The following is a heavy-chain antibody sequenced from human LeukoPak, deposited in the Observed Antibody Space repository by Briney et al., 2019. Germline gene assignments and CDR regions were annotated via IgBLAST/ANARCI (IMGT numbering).Heavy chain of an antibody. V-gene: IGHV1-69*06. J-gene: IGHJ4*02. CDR2: IIPIFGTA. CDR1: VGTFIIYA. CDR3: ARDRAHYYDSSGYYPSFDY. Sequence: GASVTVSFKSSVGTFIIYAISWVRQAPGQGLEWMGRIIPIFGTANYAQKFQGRVTITADKSTSTAYMELSGLRSEDTAVYYCARDRAHYYDSSGYYPSFDYWGQGTLVTVSS. D-gene: IGHD3-22*01.